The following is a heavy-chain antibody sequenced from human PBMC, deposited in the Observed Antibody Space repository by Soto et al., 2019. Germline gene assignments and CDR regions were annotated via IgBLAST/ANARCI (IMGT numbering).Heavy chain of an antibody. Sequence: ASVKVSCKASGYTFTGYYMHWVRQAPGQGLEGMGWINPNSGGTNYAQKFQGWVTMTRDTSISTAYMELSRLRSDDTAVYYCARDLNDYYGSGYSDYYYYGMDVWGQGTTVTFSS. V-gene: IGHV1-2*04. CDR1: GYTFTGYY. CDR3: ARDLNDYYGSGYSDYYYYGMDV. J-gene: IGHJ6*02. D-gene: IGHD3-10*01. CDR2: INPNSGGT.